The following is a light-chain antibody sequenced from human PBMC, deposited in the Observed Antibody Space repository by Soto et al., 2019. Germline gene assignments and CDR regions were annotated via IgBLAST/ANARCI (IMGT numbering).Light chain of an antibody. CDR1: QSISSW. CDR3: QQYNSYWT. Sequence: DIQMTQSPSTLSASVGYRFTITCRASQSISSWLAWYQQKPGKAPKILIYDASSLESGVPSRFSGIGSGTEFTLTISSMKPDDFATDYCQQYNSYWTFGQGTKVDIK. CDR2: DAS. J-gene: IGKJ1*01. V-gene: IGKV1-5*01.